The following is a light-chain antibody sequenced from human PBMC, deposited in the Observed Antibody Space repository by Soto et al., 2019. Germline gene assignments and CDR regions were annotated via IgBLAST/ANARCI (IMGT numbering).Light chain of an antibody. CDR2: GAS. CDR1: QSVSSN. J-gene: IGKJ1*01. Sequence: ETVMTQSPATLSVSPGERAILSCRASQSVSSNLAWYQQRPGQAPRLLVYGASTRATGIPARFNASGSGTEFTLTISSLQPDDFATYYCQQYNSYSFGQGTKVDIK. V-gene: IGKV3-15*01. CDR3: QQYNSYS.